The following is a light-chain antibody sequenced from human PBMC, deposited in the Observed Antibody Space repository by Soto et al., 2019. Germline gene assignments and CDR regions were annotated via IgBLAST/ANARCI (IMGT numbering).Light chain of an antibody. CDR2: RNN. CDR3: AAWDDSLNGPGVV. CDR1: SSNIGSNT. Sequence: QSVLTQPPSASGTPGQRVTISCSGSSSNIGSNTVNWYQHLPGTAPKLLIYRNNQRPSGVPDRFSGSKSGTSASLAISGLQSEDEADYYCAAWDDSLNGPGVVFGGGTKVTVL. J-gene: IGLJ2*01. V-gene: IGLV1-44*01.